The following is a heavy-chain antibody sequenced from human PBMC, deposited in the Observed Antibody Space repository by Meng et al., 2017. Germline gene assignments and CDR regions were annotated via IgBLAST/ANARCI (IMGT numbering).Heavy chain of an antibody. CDR3: ARDYDILTGYYIPFDY. D-gene: IGHD3-9*01. V-gene: IGHV3-21*01. CDR2: ISSSSSYI. Sequence: GESLKISCAASGFTFSSYSMNWVRQAPGKGLEWVSSISSSSSYIYYADSVKGRFTISRDNAKNSLYLQMNSLRAEDTAVYYCARDYDILTGYYIPFDYWGQGTLVTV. J-gene: IGHJ4*02. CDR1: GFTFSSYS.